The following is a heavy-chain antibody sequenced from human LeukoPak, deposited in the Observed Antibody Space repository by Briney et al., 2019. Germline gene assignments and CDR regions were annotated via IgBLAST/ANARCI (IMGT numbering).Heavy chain of an antibody. CDR2: ISGSGDST. J-gene: IGHJ3*02. CDR3: AKDVGMVRGATDAFDI. V-gene: IGHV3-23*01. D-gene: IGHD3-10*01. Sequence: GGSLRLSCAASGFTFSNYVLSWVRQAQGRGLEWVSGISGSGDSTYYADSVKGRFTISRDNSKNTLYLQMNSLRAEDTAVYYCAKDVGMVRGATDAFDIWGQGTMVTVSS. CDR1: GFTFSNYV.